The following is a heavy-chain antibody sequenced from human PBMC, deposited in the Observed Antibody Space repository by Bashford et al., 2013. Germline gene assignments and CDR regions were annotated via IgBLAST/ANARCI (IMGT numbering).Heavy chain of an antibody. CDR3: ARGRPDSGYDPPYFDL. J-gene: IGHJ4*02. V-gene: IGHV3-11*03. Sequence: RQAPGKGLECISYISSGASYTNYADSVEGRFTVSRDNGKNSVYLEMNGLRVEDTAVYYCARGRPDSGYDPPYFDLWGQGTLVTVSS. D-gene: IGHD5-12*01. CDR2: ISSGASYT.